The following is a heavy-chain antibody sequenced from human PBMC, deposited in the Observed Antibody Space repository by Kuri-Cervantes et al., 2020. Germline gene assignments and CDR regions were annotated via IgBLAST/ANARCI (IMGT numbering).Heavy chain of an antibody. D-gene: IGHD3-10*01. CDR1: GGTFSSYA. Sequence: SVKVSCKASGGTFSSYAISWVRQAPGQGLEWMGGIIPIFGTANYAQKFQGRVTITADESTSTAYMELSSLRSEDTAVYYCARSFDGSGSYYSADAFDIWGQGTMVTVSS. CDR3: ARSFDGSGSYYSADAFDI. J-gene: IGHJ3*02. V-gene: IGHV1-69*13. CDR2: IIPIFGTA.